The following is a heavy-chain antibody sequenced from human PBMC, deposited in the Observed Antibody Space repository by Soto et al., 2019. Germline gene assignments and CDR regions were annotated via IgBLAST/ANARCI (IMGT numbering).Heavy chain of an antibody. V-gene: IGHV3-73*02. CDR1: GFTLSGSD. Sequence: ERQLVESGGGLVQSGGSLKLSCAASGFTLSGSDIHWVRLASGKGLEWVGRIRTKSNNFATSYAEAVRGRFTISRADSDNTASLQISRLKSEDTAIYYCSRHHEGRSMVFYGIAVRGQGTTVTASS. J-gene: IGHJ6*01. CDR3: SRHHEGRSMVFYGIAV. D-gene: IGHD3-10*01. CDR2: IRTKSNNFAT.